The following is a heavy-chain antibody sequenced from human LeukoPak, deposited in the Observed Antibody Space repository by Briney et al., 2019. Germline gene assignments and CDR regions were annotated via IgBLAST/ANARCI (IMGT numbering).Heavy chain of an antibody. J-gene: IGHJ4*02. V-gene: IGHV3-7*01. CDR3: ARVGKNGWDLDH. CDR1: GFTFSAYW. CDR2: INEGGNLK. Sequence: GGSLRLSCAASGFTFSAYWMTWVRQAPGKGLEWVANINEGGNLKYYVDSVKGGLTISRDNTKNSLYLQMNPLRAEDTAVYYCARVGKNGWDLDHWGQGTLVTVSS. D-gene: IGHD6-19*01.